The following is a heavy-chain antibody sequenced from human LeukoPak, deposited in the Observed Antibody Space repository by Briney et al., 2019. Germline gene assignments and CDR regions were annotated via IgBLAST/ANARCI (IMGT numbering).Heavy chain of an antibody. CDR3: ARDVWTYSGEAFDY. J-gene: IGHJ4*02. CDR2: IKEDGSVK. CDR1: GITFNANW. Sequence: GGSLRLSCAASGITFNANWMSWVRQAPGKGLEWVANIKEDGSVKYYVDSVKGRFSISRDNAKSSLYLQMSSLRAEDTAVYYCARDVWTYSGEAFDYWGQGALVTVSS. D-gene: IGHD5-12*01. V-gene: IGHV3-7*01.